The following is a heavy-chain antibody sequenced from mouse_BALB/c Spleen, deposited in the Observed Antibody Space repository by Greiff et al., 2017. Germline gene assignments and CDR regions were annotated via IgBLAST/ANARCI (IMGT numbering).Heavy chain of an antibody. V-gene: IGHV5-4*02. CDR2: ISDGGSYT. D-gene: IGHD1-1*01. CDR3: ARDHYYGSSGGYFDY. CDR1: GFTFSDYY. Sequence: EVKLMESGGGLVKPGGSLKLSCAASGFTFSDYYMYWVRQTPEKRLEWVATISDGGSYTYYPDSVKGRFTISRDNAKNNLYLQMSSLKSEDTAMYYCARDHYYGSSGGYFDYWGQGTTLTVSS. J-gene: IGHJ2*01.